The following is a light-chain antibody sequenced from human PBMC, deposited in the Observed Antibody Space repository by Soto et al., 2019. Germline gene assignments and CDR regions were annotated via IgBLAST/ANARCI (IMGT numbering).Light chain of an antibody. Sequence: QSALTQHASVSGSPGQSITISCTGTSSDVGGYNYVSWYQQHPGKAPKLMIYEVSNRPSGVSNRFSGSKSGNTASLTISGLQAEDEADYYCSSYTSSSTAVFGGGTQLTVL. CDR1: SSDVGGYNY. J-gene: IGLJ7*01. CDR2: EVS. CDR3: SSYTSSSTAV. V-gene: IGLV2-14*01.